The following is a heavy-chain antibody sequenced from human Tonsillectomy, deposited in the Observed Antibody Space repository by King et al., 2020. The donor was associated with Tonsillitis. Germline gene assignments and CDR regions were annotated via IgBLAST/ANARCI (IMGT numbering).Heavy chain of an antibody. D-gene: IGHD6-19*01. V-gene: IGHV3-73*02. CDR1: GFTFSGSV. CDR2: IRSNANNYAT. CDR3: TGWVRDGVDV. J-gene: IGHJ6*02. Sequence: VQLVESGGGLVQPGGSLKLSCAASGFTFSGSVIHWVRQASGKGLECVGRIRSNANNYATVYTASVKGRFTISRDDSKNTAYLQMNSLKTEDTAVYYCTGWVRDGVDVWGQGTTVTVSS.